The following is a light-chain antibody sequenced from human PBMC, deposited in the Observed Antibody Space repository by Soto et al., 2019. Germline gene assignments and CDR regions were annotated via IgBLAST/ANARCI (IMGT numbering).Light chain of an antibody. J-gene: IGKJ3*01. CDR2: GAS. V-gene: IGKV3-20*01. Sequence: IVLTQSPGTLSLTPGERATLSCRASQSVSSSYLAWYQQKPGQDPRLLIYGASSRATGIPDRFSGSGSGKDFTLTISRLEPEDSAVYYCQQYGSSPPFTFGPGTRVDIK. CDR1: QSVSSSY. CDR3: QQYGSSPPFT.